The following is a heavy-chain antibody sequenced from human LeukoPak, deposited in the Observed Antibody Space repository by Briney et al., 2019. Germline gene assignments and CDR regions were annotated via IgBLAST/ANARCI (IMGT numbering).Heavy chain of an antibody. CDR3: ARGPRHSRIAARLYWFDP. CDR2: MNPNSGNT. CDR1: GYTFTGDD. D-gene: IGHD6-6*01. Sequence: ASVKVSCKASGYTFTGDDINWVRQATGQGLEWMGWMNPNSGNTGYAQKFQGRVTMTRNTSISTAYMELSSLRSEDTAVYYCARGPRHSRIAARLYWFDPWGQGTLVTVSS. J-gene: IGHJ5*02. V-gene: IGHV1-8*01.